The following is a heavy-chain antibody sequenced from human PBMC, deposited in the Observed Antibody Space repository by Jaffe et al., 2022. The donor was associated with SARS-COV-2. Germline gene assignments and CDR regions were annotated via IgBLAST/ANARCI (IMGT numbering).Heavy chain of an antibody. CDR2: ILLDGTRQ. V-gene: IGHV3-30*14. CDR3: VRDNDYYDSSRGGFEI. CDR1: GFTFSSYS. J-gene: IGHJ6*02. Sequence: QVHLVESGGGVVQPGRSLRLSCAASGFTFSSYSFHWVRQAPGKGLEWVAGILLDGTRQYYTDSVKGRFTFSRDNLENTLYLQMNNLRPEDTAVYYCVRDNDYYDSSRGGFEIWGQGTTVTVPS. D-gene: IGHD3-22*01.